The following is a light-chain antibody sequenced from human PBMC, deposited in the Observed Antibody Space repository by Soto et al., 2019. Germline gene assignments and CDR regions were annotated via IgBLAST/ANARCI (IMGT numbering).Light chain of an antibody. V-gene: IGKV3-20*01. J-gene: IGKJ3*01. CDR3: QQYGSSFT. Sequence: IVLTQSPGTLSLSPGERATLSCRASQSLSSSYLAWYQQKPGQAPRLLIYGASSRATGIPDRFSGSGSGTDITLTISRLESEDFAVDYCQQYGSSFTFGPGTKLDI. CDR2: GAS. CDR1: QSLSSSY.